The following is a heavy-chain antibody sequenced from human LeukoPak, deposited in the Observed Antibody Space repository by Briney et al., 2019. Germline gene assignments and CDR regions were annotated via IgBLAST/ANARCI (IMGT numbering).Heavy chain of an antibody. J-gene: IGHJ4*02. CDR1: GFPFSSYA. D-gene: IGHD3-22*01. CDR2: ISGSGGST. Sequence: PGGSLRLSCAASGFPFSSYAMSWVRQAPGKGLEWVSAISGSGGSTYYADSVKGRFTISRDNSKNTLYLQMNSLRAEDTAVYYCAKGSYYDSSGSFYFDYWGQGTLVTVSS. V-gene: IGHV3-23*01. CDR3: AKGSYYDSSGSFYFDY.